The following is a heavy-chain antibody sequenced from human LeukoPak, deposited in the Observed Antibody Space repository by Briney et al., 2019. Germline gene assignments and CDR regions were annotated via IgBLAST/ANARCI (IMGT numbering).Heavy chain of an antibody. D-gene: IGHD1-14*01. CDR2: VSPSGTDI. CDR3: SRDPRNLDY. J-gene: IGHJ4*02. CDR1: AFTFSDNY. V-gene: IGHV3-11*01. Sequence: GGSLRLSCAVSAFTFSDNYMTWIRQAPGKGLESVSYVSPSGTDISYADSVKGRFTISRDNAKNSLYLQMNSLRAEDTAVYYCSRDPRNLDYWGQGTLVTVSS.